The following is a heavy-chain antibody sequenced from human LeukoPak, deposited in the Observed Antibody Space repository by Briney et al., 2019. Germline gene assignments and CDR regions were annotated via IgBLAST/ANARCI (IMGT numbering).Heavy chain of an antibody. CDR2: ISYDGSNK. J-gene: IGHJ4*02. CDR3: AKEAGITMIVVVTPTDY. Sequence: GGSLRLSCAASGFTFSSYGMHWVRQAPGKGLEWVAVISYDGSNKYYADSVKGRFTISRDNSKNTLYLHMNSLRAEDTAVYYCAKEAGITMIVVVTPTDYWGQGTLVTVSS. CDR1: GFTFSSYG. D-gene: IGHD3-22*01. V-gene: IGHV3-30*18.